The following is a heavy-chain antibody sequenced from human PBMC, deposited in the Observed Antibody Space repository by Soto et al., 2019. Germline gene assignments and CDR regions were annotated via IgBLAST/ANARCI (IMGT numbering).Heavy chain of an antibody. CDR2: FDPEDGET. Sequence: PSVKVSCKISGYTLTELSMHCVRQAPGKELEWMGGFDPEDGETIYAQKFQGRVTMTEDTSTDTAYMELSSLRSEDTAVYYCATGEYDSSGDYLNYFAFWGQGSL. CDR3: ATGEYDSSGDYLNYFAF. CDR1: GYTLTELS. V-gene: IGHV1-24*01. J-gene: IGHJ4*02. D-gene: IGHD3-22*01.